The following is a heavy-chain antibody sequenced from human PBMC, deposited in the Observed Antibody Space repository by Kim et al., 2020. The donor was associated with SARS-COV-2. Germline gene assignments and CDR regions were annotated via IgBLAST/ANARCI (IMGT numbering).Heavy chain of an antibody. CDR2: IKQDGSEK. CDR1: GFTFSSYW. V-gene: IGHV3-7*01. J-gene: IGHJ4*02. CDR3: ARGGNPGDIVLMVYAIPFDY. Sequence: GGSLRLSCAASGFTFSSYWMSWVRQAPGKGLEWVANIKQDGSEKYYVDSVKGRFTISRDNAKNSLYLQMNSLRAEDTAVYYCARGGNPGDIVLMVYAIPFDYWGQGTLVTVSS. D-gene: IGHD2-8*01.